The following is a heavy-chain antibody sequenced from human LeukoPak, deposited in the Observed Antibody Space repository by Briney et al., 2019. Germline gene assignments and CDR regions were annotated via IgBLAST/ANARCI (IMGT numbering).Heavy chain of an antibody. J-gene: IGHJ3*02. CDR1: GGTITNFY. D-gene: IGHD2-15*01. Sequence: SETLSLTCTVSGGTITNFYGGWIRQSPGKGLELIGYIYYSGTTNYSPSLKSRVSISVDTSKKQFSLKLSSVTAADTAVYYCARSPGGGFDIWGQGTMVTVSS. CDR2: IYYSGTT. V-gene: IGHV4-59*01. CDR3: ARSPGGGFDI.